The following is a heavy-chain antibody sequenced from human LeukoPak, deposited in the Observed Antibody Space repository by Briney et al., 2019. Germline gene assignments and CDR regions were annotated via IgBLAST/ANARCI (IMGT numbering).Heavy chain of an antibody. Sequence: GASVKVSCKASGYTFTSYGISWVRQAPGQGLEWMGWISAYNGNTNYAQKLQGRVTMTTDTSTSIAYMELRSLRSDDTAVYYCARDGGNSPDYYYYGMDVWGQGTTVTVSS. CDR2: ISAYNGNT. D-gene: IGHD2-21*02. J-gene: IGHJ6*02. CDR3: ARDGGNSPDYYYYGMDV. CDR1: GYTFTSYG. V-gene: IGHV1-18*01.